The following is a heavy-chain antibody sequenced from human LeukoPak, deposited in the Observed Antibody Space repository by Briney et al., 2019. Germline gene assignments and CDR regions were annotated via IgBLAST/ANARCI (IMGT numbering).Heavy chain of an antibody. CDR1: GGSFSGYY. V-gene: IGHV4-34*01. CDR2: INHSGST. J-gene: IGHJ3*02. D-gene: IGHD1-1*01. CDR3: ARARVAVPWMYNWNDGGAFDI. Sequence: PSETLSLTCAVYGGSFSGYYWSWIRQPPGKGLEWIGEINHSGSTNYNPSLKSRVTISVDTSKNQFSLKLSSVTAADTAVYYCARARVAVPWMYNWNDGGAFDIWGQGTMVTVSS.